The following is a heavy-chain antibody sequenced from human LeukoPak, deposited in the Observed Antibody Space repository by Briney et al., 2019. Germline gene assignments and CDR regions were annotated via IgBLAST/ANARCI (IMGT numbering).Heavy chain of an antibody. J-gene: IGHJ4*02. CDR2: IYYSGST. CDR1: GGSVSSGSYY. D-gene: IGHD1-26*01. Sequence: SETLSLTCTVSGGSVSSGSYYWSWIRQPPGKGLEWIGYIYYSGSTNYNPSLKSRVTISVDTSKNQFSLKLSSVTAADTAVYYCARASPLVGAADYWGQGTLVTVSS. CDR3: ARASPLVGAADY. V-gene: IGHV4-61*01.